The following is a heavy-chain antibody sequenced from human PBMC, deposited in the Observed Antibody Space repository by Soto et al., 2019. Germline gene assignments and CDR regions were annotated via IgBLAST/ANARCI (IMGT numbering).Heavy chain of an antibody. J-gene: IGHJ4*02. CDR3: ARASYDSSGYHFDY. V-gene: IGHV3-13*01. Sequence: GGSLRLSCAAPGFTFVSYDIRCFRQSTGKGLEWVSAIGTAGDTYYPGSVKGRFTISRENAKNSLYLQMNSLRAGDTAVYYCARASYDSSGYHFDYWGQGTLVTVSS. CDR1: GFTFVSYD. CDR2: IGTAGDT. D-gene: IGHD3-22*01.